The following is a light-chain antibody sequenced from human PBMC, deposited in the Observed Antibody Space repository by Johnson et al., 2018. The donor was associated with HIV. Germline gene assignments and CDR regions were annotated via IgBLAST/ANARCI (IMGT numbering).Light chain of an antibody. CDR3: GTWDSSLSAGV. V-gene: IGLV1-51*01. Sequence: QSVLSQPPSVSAAPGQKVTISCSGSNSNIGNNYVSWYQQFPGTAPKLLIYDNNKRPSGIPDRFSVSKSGTSATLGITGLQTGDEADYYCGTWDSSLSAGVFGTGTNVTVL. CDR1: NSNIGNNY. J-gene: IGLJ1*01. CDR2: DNN.